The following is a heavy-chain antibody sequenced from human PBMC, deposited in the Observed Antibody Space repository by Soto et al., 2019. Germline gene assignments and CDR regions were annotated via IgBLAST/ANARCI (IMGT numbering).Heavy chain of an antibody. J-gene: IGHJ4*02. CDR1: GYTFIGNY. D-gene: IGHD5-12*01. CDR3: ARGGYSGYDFDY. Sequence: APVEVSWKASGYTFIGNYMQWVRQAPGQGLEWMGWINPNSGGTNYAQKFQGWVTMTRDTSISTAYMELSRLRSDDTAVYYCARGGYSGYDFDYWGQGTLVTVSS. V-gene: IGHV1-2*04. CDR2: INPNSGGT.